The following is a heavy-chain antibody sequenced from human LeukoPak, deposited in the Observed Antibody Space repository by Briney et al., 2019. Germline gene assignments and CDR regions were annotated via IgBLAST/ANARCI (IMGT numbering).Heavy chain of an antibody. CDR2: ISSGSSYI. D-gene: IGHD6-6*01. CDR3: ARPPFDYSSSSGWFDP. CDR1: GFTFSSYS. J-gene: IGHJ5*02. V-gene: IGHV3-21*01. Sequence: GGSLRLSCAASGFTFSSYSMNWVRQAPGKGLEWVSSISSGSSYIYYADSVKGRFTISRDSAKNSLYLQMNSLRAEDTAVYYCARPPFDYSSSSGWFDPWGQGTLVTVPS.